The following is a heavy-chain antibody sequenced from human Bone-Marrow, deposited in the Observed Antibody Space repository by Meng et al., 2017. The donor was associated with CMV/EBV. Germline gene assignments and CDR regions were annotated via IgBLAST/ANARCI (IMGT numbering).Heavy chain of an antibody. CDR2: INHSGST. V-gene: IGHV4-34*01. CDR3: ARGQDWSGSYPS. J-gene: IGHJ4*02. D-gene: IGHD1-26*01. Sequence: SEPLSLTCAVYGGSFSGYYWSWIRQPPGKGLEWIGEINHSGSTNYNPSLKSRVTISVDTSKNQFSLKLSSVTAADTAVYYYARGQDWSGSYPSWGQGTLVTVSS. CDR1: GGSFSGYY.